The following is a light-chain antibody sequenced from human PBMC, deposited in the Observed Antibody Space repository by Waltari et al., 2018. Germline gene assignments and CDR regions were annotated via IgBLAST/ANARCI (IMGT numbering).Light chain of an antibody. Sequence: DIQMTQSPSSLSAPVGDRITITCRASESIGKYLNWYQQRPGKAPQLLIYAASNLQSGAPSRFSGSGPGTAFTLTISSLRPEDSATYYCQQSYTAPYTFGQGTHLEVK. CDR1: ESIGKY. CDR3: QQSYTAPYT. V-gene: IGKV1-39*01. CDR2: AAS. J-gene: IGKJ2*01.